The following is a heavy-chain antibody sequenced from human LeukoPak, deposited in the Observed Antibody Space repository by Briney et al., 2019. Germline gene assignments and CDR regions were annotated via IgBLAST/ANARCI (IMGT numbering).Heavy chain of an antibody. J-gene: IGHJ4*02. CDR1: GGSISSGGYS. D-gene: IGHD6-6*01. Sequence: PSQTLSLTCAVSGGSISSGGYSWSWLRQPPGKGLEWIGSIYYSGSTNYNPSLKSRVTISVDTSKNQFSLKLSSVTAADTAVYYCARHPPRGAARPLYFDYWGQGTLVTVSS. CDR2: IYYSGST. V-gene: IGHV4-30-2*03. CDR3: ARHPPRGAARPLYFDY.